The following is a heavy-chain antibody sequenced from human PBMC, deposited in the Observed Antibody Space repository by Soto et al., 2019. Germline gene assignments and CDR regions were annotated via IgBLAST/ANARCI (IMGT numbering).Heavy chain of an antibody. V-gene: IGHV4-39*01. CDR3: ARHGIDIVGVTANPMDY. CDR1: GGSIIDSGCC. Sequence: VAGGSIIDSGCCWGCIRQPPGKGLEWIGSIYYSGSTYYNPSLKSRVTISVDTSKNQFSLKLSSVTAADTAVYYCARHGIDIVGVTANPMDYWGQGTLVPVFS. J-gene: IGHJ4*02. CDR2: IYYSGST. D-gene: IGHD2-21*02.